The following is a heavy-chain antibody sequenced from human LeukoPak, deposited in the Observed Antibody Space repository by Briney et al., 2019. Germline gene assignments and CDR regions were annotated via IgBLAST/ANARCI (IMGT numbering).Heavy chain of an antibody. CDR1: GITLSNYG. V-gene: IGHV3-23*01. CDR2: ISDSGGRT. D-gene: IGHD2-15*01. Sequence: AGSLRLSCAVSGITLSNYGMSWVRQAPGKGLEWVAGISDSGGRTNYADSVKGRFTISRDNPKNTLYLQMNSLRAEDTAVYYCARDGIVFDYWGQGTLVTVSS. J-gene: IGHJ4*02. CDR3: ARDGIVFDY.